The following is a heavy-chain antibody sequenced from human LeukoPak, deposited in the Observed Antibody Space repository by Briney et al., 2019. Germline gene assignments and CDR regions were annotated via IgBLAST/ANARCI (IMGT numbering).Heavy chain of an antibody. CDR2: IVSYGAVT. V-gene: IGHV3-23*01. J-gene: IGHJ6*03. D-gene: IGHD1-26*01. CDR3: AKGLSTTRSPYCMDV. CDR1: GFTFGNYV. Sequence: GGSLRLSCAASGFTFGNYVMNWVRQAPGKGPERVSSIVSYGAVTYYAESLKGRFIISRDNSKDTVYLQMNSLRAEDTAVYYCAKGLSTTRSPYCMDVWGKGTTVTVSS.